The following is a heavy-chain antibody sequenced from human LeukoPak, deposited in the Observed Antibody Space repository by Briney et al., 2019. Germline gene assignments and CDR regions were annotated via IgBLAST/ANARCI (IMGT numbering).Heavy chain of an antibody. CDR3: AREGLRLGELSLLYFDY. CDR2: INHSGST. V-gene: IGHV4-34*01. D-gene: IGHD3-16*02. J-gene: IGHJ4*02. Sequence: SETLSLTCPVYGGSFSGYYWSWIRQPPGKGLEWIGEINHSGSTNYNPSLKSRVTISVDTSKNQFSLKLSSVTAADTAVYYCAREGLRLGELSLLYFDYWGQGTLVTVSS. CDR1: GGSFSGYY.